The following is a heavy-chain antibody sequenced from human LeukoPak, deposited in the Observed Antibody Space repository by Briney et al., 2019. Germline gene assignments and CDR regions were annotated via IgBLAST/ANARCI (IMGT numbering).Heavy chain of an antibody. J-gene: IGHJ4*02. CDR2: IYSGGST. Sequence: PGGSLRLSCAASGFTVSSNCMSWVRQAPGKGLERVSVIYSGGSTYYADSVKGRFTISRDNSKNTLYLQMNSLRAEDTAVYYCARAIYDILTGYNPYYFDYWGQGTLVTVSS. D-gene: IGHD3-9*01. CDR1: GFTVSSNC. CDR3: ARAIYDILTGYNPYYFDY. V-gene: IGHV3-53*01.